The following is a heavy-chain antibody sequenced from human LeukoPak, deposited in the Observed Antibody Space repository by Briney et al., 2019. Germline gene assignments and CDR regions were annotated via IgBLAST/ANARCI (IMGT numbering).Heavy chain of an antibody. J-gene: IGHJ4*02. D-gene: IGHD3-10*01. CDR3: ARATNIIIHKYYFDY. CDR2: IYYSGST. CDR1: GGSISSGDYD. V-gene: IGHV4-30-4*01. Sequence: SQTLSLTCTVSGGSISSGDYDWSWIRQPPGKGLEWIGYIYYSGSTYYNPSLKSRVTISVDTSKNQFSLKLSSVTAADTAVYYCARATNIIIHKYYFDYWGQGTLVTVSS.